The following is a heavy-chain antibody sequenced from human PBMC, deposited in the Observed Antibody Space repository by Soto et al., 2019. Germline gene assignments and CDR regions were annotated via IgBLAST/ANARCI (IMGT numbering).Heavy chain of an antibody. CDR2: ISYDGSNK. CDR1: GFTFSSYG. CDR3: AKDRGWGAYYGMDV. D-gene: IGHD1-26*01. V-gene: IGHV3-30*18. Sequence: GGSLRLSCAASGFTFSSYGMHWVRQAPGKGLEWVAVISYDGSNKYYADSVKGRFTISRDNSKNTLYLQMNSLRAEDTAVYYCAKDRGWGAYYGMDVWGQGTTVTVSS. J-gene: IGHJ6*02.